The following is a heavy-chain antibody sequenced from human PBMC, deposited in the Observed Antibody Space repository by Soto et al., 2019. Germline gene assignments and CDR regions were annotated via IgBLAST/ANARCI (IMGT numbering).Heavy chain of an antibody. CDR2: IIPISGTA. V-gene: IGHV1-69*01. J-gene: IGHJ6*02. D-gene: IGHD2-2*01. Sequence: QVQLVQSGAEVQKPGSSVKVSCKASGGTFSSYAISWVRQAPGQGLEWRGGIIPISGTANYAQKFQGRVTTTADESTSTAYMELSSLRSEDTAVYYCARSQGSSTSLEIYYYYYYGMDVWGQGTTVTVSS. CDR3: ARSQGSSTSLEIYYYYYYGMDV. CDR1: GGTFSSYA.